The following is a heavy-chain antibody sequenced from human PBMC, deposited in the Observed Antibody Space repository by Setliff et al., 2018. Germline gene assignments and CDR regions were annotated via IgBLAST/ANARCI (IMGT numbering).Heavy chain of an antibody. CDR3: ANCRYQVPYDY. Sequence: SETLSLTCTVFGGFSSRHYWSWIRQSPEKGLEWIGYIRDSGSASYNPSLRSRVTISVDTSKNQSSLKVSSVTAADTAVYYCANCRYQVPYDYWGQGTLVTVSS. D-gene: IGHD2-2*01. CDR2: IRDSGSA. J-gene: IGHJ4*02. CDR1: GGFSSRHY. V-gene: IGHV4-59*11.